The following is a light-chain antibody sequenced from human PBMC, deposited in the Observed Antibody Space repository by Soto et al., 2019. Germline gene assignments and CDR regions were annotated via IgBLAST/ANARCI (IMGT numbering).Light chain of an antibody. V-gene: IGKV1-5*03. Sequence: DIQMTQSPSTLSATVGDRVTITCRASQSIGTWLAWYQQKPGKAPKVLIYEASTLEIGVPSRFSGSGSGTQFTLTITSLQPDYFATYYCQQYKTYWTFGQGTKVEIK. CDR3: QQYKTYWT. CDR1: QSIGTW. J-gene: IGKJ1*01. CDR2: EAS.